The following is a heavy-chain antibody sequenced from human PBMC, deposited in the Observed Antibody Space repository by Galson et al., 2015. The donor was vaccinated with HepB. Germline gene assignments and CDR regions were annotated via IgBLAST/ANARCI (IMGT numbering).Heavy chain of an antibody. Sequence: LSLTCTVSGGSISSYYWSWIRQPPGKGLEWIGYIYYSGSTNYNPSLKSRVTISVDTSKNQFSLKLSSVTAADTAVYYCARGYGRVQLWSLWGQGTLVTVSS. CDR2: IYYSGST. CDR1: GGSISSYY. J-gene: IGHJ4*02. CDR3: ARGYGRVQLWSL. V-gene: IGHV4-59*01. D-gene: IGHD5-18*01.